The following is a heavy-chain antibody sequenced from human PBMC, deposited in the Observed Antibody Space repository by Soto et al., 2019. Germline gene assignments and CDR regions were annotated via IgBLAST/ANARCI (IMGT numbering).Heavy chain of an antibody. Sequence: PSETLSLTCTVSGGSISSGDYYWSWIRQPPGKGLEWIGYIYYSGSTYYNPSLKSRVTISVDTSKNQFSLKLSSVTAADTAVYYCAREERDYLDSSGSFDYWGQGTLVTVSS. CDR2: IYYSGST. CDR3: AREERDYLDSSGSFDY. CDR1: GGSISSGDYY. D-gene: IGHD3-22*01. J-gene: IGHJ4*02. V-gene: IGHV4-30-4*01.